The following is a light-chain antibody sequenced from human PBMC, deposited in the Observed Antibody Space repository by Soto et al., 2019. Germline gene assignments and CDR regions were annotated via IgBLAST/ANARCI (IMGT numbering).Light chain of an antibody. CDR3: SSYTTSSTLI. CDR1: SSDVGAYNY. V-gene: IGLV2-14*01. CDR2: DVR. J-gene: IGLJ2*01. Sequence: QSALTQPASVSGSPGQSIAISCTGTSSDVGAYNYVSWYQQHPGTAPKLMIYDVRDRPSGVSDRFSGSKSGNTASLTISGLQAEDAADYYYSSYTTSSTLIFGGGTKLTVL.